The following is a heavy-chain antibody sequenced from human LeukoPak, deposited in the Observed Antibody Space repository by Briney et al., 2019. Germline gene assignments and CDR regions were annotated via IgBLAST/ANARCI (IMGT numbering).Heavy chain of an antibody. V-gene: IGHV3-74*01. Sequence: PGGSLRLSCATSGFTFTTFWMHWVRQAPGKGLVWVSRINHDGSSTNYADSVKGRFTISRDNAKNTVYLQMNSLRAEDTAVYYCAKVRVNDYVWGSYRYPFDYWGQGTLVTVSS. J-gene: IGHJ4*02. CDR3: AKVRVNDYVWGSYRYPFDY. CDR2: INHDGSST. D-gene: IGHD3-16*02. CDR1: GFTFTTFW.